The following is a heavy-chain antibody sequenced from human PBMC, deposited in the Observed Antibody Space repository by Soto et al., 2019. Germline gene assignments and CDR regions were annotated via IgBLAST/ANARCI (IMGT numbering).Heavy chain of an antibody. V-gene: IGHV4-31*03. D-gene: IGHD5-12*01. J-gene: IGHJ4*02. Sequence: QVQLQESGPGLVKPSQTLSLTCTVSGGSISSGGYYWSWIRQHPGKGLEWFGYIYYSGSTYYNPSLKCRVTISVDTSKNQFDLKLSSVNAADTAVYYCARVYGNSGYDYRYFDYWGQGTLVTVSS. CDR2: IYYSGST. CDR1: GGSISSGGYY. CDR3: ARVYGNSGYDYRYFDY.